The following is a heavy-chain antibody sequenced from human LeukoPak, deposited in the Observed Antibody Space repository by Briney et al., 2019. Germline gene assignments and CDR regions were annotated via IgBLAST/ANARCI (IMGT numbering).Heavy chain of an antibody. D-gene: IGHD1-26*01. CDR3: ARDHHFGALDF. V-gene: IGHV3-7*01. J-gene: IGHJ4*02. CDR2: INQGGTVT. Sequence: PGGSLRLSCTPSGFTFSSAWMTWVRQAPGKGLEWLGNINQGGTVTNYVDSVKGRFSISRDNAKNTMYLQMSGLRVEDTAVYYCARDHHFGALDFWGQGTLVTVSS. CDR1: GFTFSSAW.